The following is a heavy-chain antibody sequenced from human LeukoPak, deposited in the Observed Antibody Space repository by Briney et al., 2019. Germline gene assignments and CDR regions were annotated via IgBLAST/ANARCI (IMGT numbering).Heavy chain of an antibody. J-gene: IGHJ6*02. V-gene: IGHV4-34*01. CDR3: ARTVLDSIVVVPQYYYGMDV. CDR2: INHSGST. D-gene: IGHD2-2*01. CDR1: GGSFSGYY. Sequence: SETLSLTCAVYGGSFSGYYWSWIRQPPGKGLEWIGEINHSGSTNYNPSLKSRVTISVDTSKNQFSLKLSSVTAADTAVYYCARTVLDSIVVVPQYYYGMDVWGQGTTVTVSS.